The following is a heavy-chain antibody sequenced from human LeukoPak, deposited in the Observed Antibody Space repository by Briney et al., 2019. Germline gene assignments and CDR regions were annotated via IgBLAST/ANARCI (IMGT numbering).Heavy chain of an antibody. D-gene: IGHD3-3*01. Sequence: GWALRLSCADSGCTLRSYWMSWVRQAPGKGVKWVANIKQDGSKRYYVDYVKGRFTISRDNAKNSLYLQMNSLRAEDTAVYYCASEIIFGSFDYWGQGTLVTVSS. CDR1: GCTLRSYW. CDR2: IKQDGSKR. V-gene: IGHV3-7*01. J-gene: IGHJ4*02. CDR3: ASEIIFGSFDY.